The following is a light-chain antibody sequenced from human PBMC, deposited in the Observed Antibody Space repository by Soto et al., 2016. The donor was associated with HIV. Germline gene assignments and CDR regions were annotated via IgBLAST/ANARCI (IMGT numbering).Light chain of an antibody. J-gene: IGLJ2*01. CDR3: QVWDNDHDHPVI. V-gene: IGLV3-21*03. CDR2: GDS. Sequence: SYELTQPPSVSVAPGKTARITCGGNNIGTKGVHWYQQKPGQAPVLVVYGDSDRPSGIPERVSGSHSGNTASLTISRVEAGDEADYFCQVWDNDHDHPVIFGGGTKLTVL. CDR1: NIGTKG.